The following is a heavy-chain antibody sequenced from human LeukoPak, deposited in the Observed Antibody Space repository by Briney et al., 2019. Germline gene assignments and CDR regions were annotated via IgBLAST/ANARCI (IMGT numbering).Heavy chain of an antibody. CDR2: INAHTGRA. D-gene: IGHD6-19*01. Sequence: ASVKVSCKASGYIFSDYYMHWVRQAPGQGLEWMGWINAHTGRAHYAQKFQGRVTMTRDTSISTAYMELSRLRSDDTAVYYCARDLRQRYSSGWWPGYWGQGTLVTVSS. CDR3: ARDLRQRYSSGWWPGY. CDR1: GYIFSDYY. J-gene: IGHJ4*02. V-gene: IGHV1-2*02.